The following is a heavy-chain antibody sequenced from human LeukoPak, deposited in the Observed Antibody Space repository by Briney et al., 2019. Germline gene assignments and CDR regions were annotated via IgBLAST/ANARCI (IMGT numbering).Heavy chain of an antibody. CDR2: IIPIFGTA. V-gene: IGHV1-69*13. CDR1: GGTFSSYA. CDR3: ASHPNYYDSSGYFDDFDI. D-gene: IGHD3-22*01. J-gene: IGHJ3*02. Sequence: ASVKVSCKASGGTFSSYAISWVRQAPGQGLEWMGGIIPIFGTANYAQKFQGRVTITADESTSTAYMELSSLRSEDTAVYYCASHPNYYDSSGYFDDFDIWGQGTMVTVSS.